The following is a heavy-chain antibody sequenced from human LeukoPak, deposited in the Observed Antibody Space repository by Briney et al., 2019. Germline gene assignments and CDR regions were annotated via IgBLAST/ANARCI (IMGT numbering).Heavy chain of an antibody. CDR3: AREGDSTRAFDI. V-gene: IGHV4-4*07. CDR1: GGSISSYY. Sequence: PSETLSLTCTVSGGSISSYYWSWIRQPAGKGLEWIGRIYTSGSTNYNASLKSRVTMSVDTSKNQSSLKPSSVTAADTAVYYCAREGDSTRAFDIWGQGTMVTVSS. J-gene: IGHJ3*02. D-gene: IGHD2/OR15-2a*01. CDR2: IYTSGST.